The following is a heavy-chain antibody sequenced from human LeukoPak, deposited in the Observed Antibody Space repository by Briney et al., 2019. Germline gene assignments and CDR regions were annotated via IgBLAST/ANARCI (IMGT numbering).Heavy chain of an antibody. J-gene: IGHJ6*02. CDR2: IYYSGST. Sequence: SETLSLTCTVSGGSISSYYWSWIRQPPGKGLERIGYIYYSGSTNYNPSLKSRVTISVDTSKNQFSLKLNSVTAADTAVYYCARGLVPEGYNSGWYGYYYYGMDVWGQGTTVTVSS. CDR3: ARGLVPEGYNSGWYGYYYYGMDV. CDR1: GGSISSYY. D-gene: IGHD6-19*01. V-gene: IGHV4-59*01.